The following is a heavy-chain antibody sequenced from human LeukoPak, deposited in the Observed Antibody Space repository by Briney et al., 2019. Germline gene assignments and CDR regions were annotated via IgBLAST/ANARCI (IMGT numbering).Heavy chain of an antibody. D-gene: IGHD3-10*01. CDR3: ATRLLWFGEFKFGFDY. Sequence: ASVKVSCKVSRYTLTELSMHWVRQAPGKGLEWMGGFDPEDGETIYAQKFQGRVTMTEDTSTDTAYMELSSLRSEDTAVYYCATRLLWFGEFKFGFDYWGQGTLVTVSS. CDR1: RYTLTELS. J-gene: IGHJ4*02. V-gene: IGHV1-24*01. CDR2: FDPEDGET.